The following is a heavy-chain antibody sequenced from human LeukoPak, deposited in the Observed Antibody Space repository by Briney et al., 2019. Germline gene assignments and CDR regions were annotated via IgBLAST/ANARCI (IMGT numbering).Heavy chain of an antibody. CDR3: ARRSGTYAFDI. CDR1: GAVISNYY. V-gene: IGHV4-59*08. CDR2: ISYSGST. J-gene: IGHJ3*02. Sequence: SETLTLTCTVSGAVISNYYWSRIRQPPGKGLEWMGYISYSGSTNYSPSLKSRVAISVDTSKNQISLNMHSVTAADTAVYYCARRSGTYAFDIWGQGAMVTVSS. D-gene: IGHD1-26*01.